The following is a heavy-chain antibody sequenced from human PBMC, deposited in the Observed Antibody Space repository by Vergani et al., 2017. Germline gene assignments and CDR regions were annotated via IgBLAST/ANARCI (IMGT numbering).Heavy chain of an antibody. Sequence: QVKLQESGPGLVKPSQTMSLTCTVPGGSINSHNYYWSWIRQPAGKGLEWIGRIHTSGSTNYNPSLKSRAPMSEDTSKNQFSLNLTSVTAADTAVYFCARGSCLGGSCYKPLFVYWRQGVLVAVSS. J-gene: IGHJ4*02. CDR3: ARGSCLGGSCYKPLFVY. D-gene: IGHD2-15*01. V-gene: IGHV4-61*02. CDR2: IHTSGST. CDR1: GGSINSHNYY.